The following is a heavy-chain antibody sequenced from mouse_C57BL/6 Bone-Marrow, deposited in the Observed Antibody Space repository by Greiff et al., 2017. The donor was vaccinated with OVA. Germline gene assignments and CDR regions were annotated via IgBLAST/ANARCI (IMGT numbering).Heavy chain of an antibody. V-gene: IGHV1-59*01. CDR3: AVYGSSYGRWAY. CDR2: IDPSDSYT. J-gene: IGHJ3*01. Sequence: VQLQQPGAELVRPGTSVKLSCKASGYTFTSYWMHWVKQRPGQGLEWIGVIDPSDSYTNYNQKFKGKDTVTVDTSSSTSAMQLRSLTSEDSAVYYCAVYGSSYGRWAYWGQGTLVTVSA. CDR1: GYTFTSYW. D-gene: IGHD1-1*01.